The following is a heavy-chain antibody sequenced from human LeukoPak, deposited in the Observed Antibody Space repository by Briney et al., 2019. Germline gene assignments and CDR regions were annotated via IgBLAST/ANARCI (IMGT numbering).Heavy chain of an antibody. D-gene: IGHD7-27*01. J-gene: IGHJ4*02. CDR2: IYSGGST. CDR1: GFTVSSNY. CDR3: AKTSNWGFPYYFGY. Sequence: PGGSLRLSCAASGFTVSSNYMSWVRQAPGKGLEWVSVIYSGGSTYYADSVKGRFTISRDNSKNTLYLQMNSPRAEDTAVYYCAKTSNWGFPYYFGYWGQGTLVTVSS. V-gene: IGHV3-53*01.